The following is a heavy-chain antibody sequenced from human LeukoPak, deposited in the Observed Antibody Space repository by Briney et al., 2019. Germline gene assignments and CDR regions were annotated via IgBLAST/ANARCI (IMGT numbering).Heavy chain of an antibody. CDR1: GDSLSSHY. Sequence: SETLSLTCTVAGDSLSSHYWSWIRQPPGKGLELIGYIYGSGSTHYDPSLRSRVTISEDTSKNQFSLKLTSVTAADTAVYYCARNVGWYSHDSWGQGTLVTVSS. J-gene: IGHJ4*02. CDR3: ARNVGWYSHDS. D-gene: IGHD6-19*01. V-gene: IGHV4-59*08. CDR2: IYGSGST.